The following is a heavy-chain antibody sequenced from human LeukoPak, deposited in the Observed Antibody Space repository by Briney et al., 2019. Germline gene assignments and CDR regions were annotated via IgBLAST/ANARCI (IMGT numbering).Heavy chain of an antibody. CDR2: IYYSGST. V-gene: IGHV4-59*01. D-gene: IGHD6-13*01. J-gene: IGHJ5*02. CDR1: AGSISSYY. CDR3: ARVRPNPIAALGWFDP. Sequence: SETLSLTCTVSAGSISSYYWSWLRQPPGKGLEWIGYIYYSGSTNYNPSLKSRVTISVDTSKNQFSLKLSSVTAADTAVYYCARVRPNPIAALGWFDPWGQGTLVTVSS.